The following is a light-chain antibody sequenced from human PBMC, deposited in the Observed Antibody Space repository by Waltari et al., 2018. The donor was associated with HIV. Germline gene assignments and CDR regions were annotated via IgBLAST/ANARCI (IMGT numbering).Light chain of an antibody. CDR2: DVS. Sequence: QSALTQPASVSGSPGQSLTISCTGTSSDVGGYNYVSWYQRHPGKAPKLMIYDVSKRPSGVSNRFSGSKSGNTASLTISGLQAEDEADYYCCSYAGSSNLVFGEGTKLTVL. V-gene: IGLV2-23*02. J-gene: IGLJ2*01. CDR3: CSYAGSSNLV. CDR1: SSDVGGYNY.